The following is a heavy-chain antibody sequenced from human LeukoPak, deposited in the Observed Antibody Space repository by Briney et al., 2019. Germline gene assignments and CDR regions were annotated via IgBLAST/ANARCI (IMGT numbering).Heavy chain of an antibody. CDR1: GFTFSSYW. J-gene: IGHJ6*02. V-gene: IGHV3-74*01. Sequence: PGGSLRLSCAASGFTFSSYWMHWVRQAPGKGLVWVSRINSDGSSTSYADSVKGRFTISRDNAKNTLYLQMNSLRAEDTAVYYCARVYGSGSYYYYYYYGMDVWGQGTTVTVSS. D-gene: IGHD3-10*01. CDR3: ARVYGSGSYYYYYYYGMDV. CDR2: INSDGSST.